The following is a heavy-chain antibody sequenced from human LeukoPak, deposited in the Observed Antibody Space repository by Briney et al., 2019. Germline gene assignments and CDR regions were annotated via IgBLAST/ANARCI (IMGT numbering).Heavy chain of an antibody. CDR2: IYNNGSP. V-gene: IGHV4-59*08. CDR3: ARNGGSWSFDY. CDR1: GGPISTYY. D-gene: IGHD6-13*01. Sequence: SETLSLTCTVSGGPISTYYWSWLRQPPGKGPEWIGYIYNNGSPNYNPSLKSRVSMSIDTSKNQFSLRLNSVTAADTAVYYCARNGGSWSFDYWGRGTLVTASS. J-gene: IGHJ4*02.